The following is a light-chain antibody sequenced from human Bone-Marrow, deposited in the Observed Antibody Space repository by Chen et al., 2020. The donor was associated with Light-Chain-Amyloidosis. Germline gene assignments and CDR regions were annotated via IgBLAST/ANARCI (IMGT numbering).Light chain of an antibody. Sequence: QSALTQPASVSGSPGQSISISCTGTSSDVGGYNSVSWYHQHPGKAPKLIIYDVSNRPSGVSNRFSGSKSGNTASLTISGLQAEDEADYYCSSYTVSSTLVFGGGTQLTVL. CDR3: SSYTVSSTLV. CDR1: SSDVGGYNS. J-gene: IGLJ2*01. CDR2: DVS. V-gene: IGLV2-14*03.